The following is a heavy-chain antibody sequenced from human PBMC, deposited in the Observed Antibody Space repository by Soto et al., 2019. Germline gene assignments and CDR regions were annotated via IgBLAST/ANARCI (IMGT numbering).Heavy chain of an antibody. CDR1: GFTVSTNY. D-gene: IGHD3-10*01. V-gene: IGHV3-53*01. CDR3: AREFDGMDV. J-gene: IGHJ6*02. Sequence: EVQLVESGGGLIQPGGSLRLSCAASGFTVSTNYMSWVRQAPGKGLEWVSLIYTGGSTYYADSVKGRFTISRDNSKNTLYLQMNSLRADETAVYYCAREFDGMDVWGQGTTVTVSS. CDR2: IYTGGST.